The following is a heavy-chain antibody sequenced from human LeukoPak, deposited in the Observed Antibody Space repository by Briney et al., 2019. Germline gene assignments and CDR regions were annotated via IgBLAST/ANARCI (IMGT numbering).Heavy chain of an antibody. Sequence: SVKVSCKASGGTFSSYTISWVRQAPGQGLEWMGRIIPILDIANYAQKFQGRVTITADKSTSTAYMELSSLRSEDTAVYYCARHTHSSGWVFDYWGQGTLVTVSS. J-gene: IGHJ4*02. V-gene: IGHV1-69*02. CDR3: ARHTHSSGWVFDY. D-gene: IGHD6-19*01. CDR2: IIPILDIA. CDR1: GGTFSSYT.